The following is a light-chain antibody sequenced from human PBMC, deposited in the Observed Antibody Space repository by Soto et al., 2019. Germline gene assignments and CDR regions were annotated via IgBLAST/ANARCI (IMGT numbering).Light chain of an antibody. CDR2: GAS. J-gene: IGKJ4*01. CDR1: QSVRSTH. CDR3: QQYGSSRRTLT. V-gene: IGKV3-20*01. Sequence: EIKFTQPPGTLSLYPGERATLACRAGQSVRSTHLAWYQLKPGQAPRLFIYGASSRATGIPDRFSGSGSGTDFTLTISRLEPEDFAVYYCQQYGSSRRTLTFGGGTIVDIK.